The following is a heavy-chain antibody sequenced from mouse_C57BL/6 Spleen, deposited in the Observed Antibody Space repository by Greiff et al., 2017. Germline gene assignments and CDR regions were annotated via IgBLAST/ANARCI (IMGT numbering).Heavy chain of an antibody. CDR3: ARGGRQLRSLCGY. J-gene: IGHJ2*01. CDR1: GYAFTNYS. Sequence: QVQLQQSGAELVRPGTSVKVSCKASGYAFTNYSIEWVKQRPGQGLEWIGLINPGSGGTNYNEKFKGKATLTADKSSSTAYMQLSSLTSEDSAVYFCARGGRQLRSLCGYWGQGTTLTVSS. D-gene: IGHD3-2*02. V-gene: IGHV1-54*01. CDR2: INPGSGGT.